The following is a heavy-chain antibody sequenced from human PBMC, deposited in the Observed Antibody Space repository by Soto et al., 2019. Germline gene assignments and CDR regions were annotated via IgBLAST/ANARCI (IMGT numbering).Heavy chain of an antibody. CDR3: AKDRGYCSCGSCYSYYCYGMDV. CDR2: ISYDGSNK. CDR1: GFTFSSYG. J-gene: IGHJ6*02. D-gene: IGHD2-15*01. Sequence: QVQLVESGGGVVQPGRSLRLSCAASGFTFSSYGMHWVRQAPGKGLEWVAVISYDGSNKYYADSVKGRFTISRDNYKNTLYLQMNSLRAEDTAVYYCAKDRGYCSCGSCYSYYCYGMDVWGQETTVTDSS. V-gene: IGHV3-30*18.